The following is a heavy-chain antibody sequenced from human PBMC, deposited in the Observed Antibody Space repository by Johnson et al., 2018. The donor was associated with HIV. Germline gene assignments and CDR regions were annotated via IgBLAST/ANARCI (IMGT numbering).Heavy chain of an antibody. CDR3: ARVLIATTPSYSSSWYSSRAFDV. V-gene: IGHV3-20*04. D-gene: IGHD6-13*01. CDR2: INWNGGSP. Sequence: VQLVESGGGVVRPGESLRLSCAASTFTFDDYGMTWVRQAPGKGLEWVSAINWNGGSPGYADSVRGRFTISRDNAKKSLYLQMNSLRAEDTALYYCARVLIATTPSYSSSWYSSRAFDVWGQGTMVTVSS. CDR1: TFTFDDYG. J-gene: IGHJ3*01.